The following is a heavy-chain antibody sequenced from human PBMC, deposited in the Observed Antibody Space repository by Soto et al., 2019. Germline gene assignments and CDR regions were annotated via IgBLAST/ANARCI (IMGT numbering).Heavy chain of an antibody. D-gene: IGHD1-7*01. V-gene: IGHV4-59*01. CDR3: ARVGLELRGYYFDY. CDR1: GGSISSYY. Sequence: QVQLQESGPGLVKPSETLSLTCTVSGGSISSYYWSWIRQPPGKGLEWIGYIYYCGSTNYNPSHKSRVTISVDTSKNQFSLKLSSVTAADTAVYYCARVGLELRGYYFDYWGQGTLVTVSS. CDR2: IYYCGST. J-gene: IGHJ4*02.